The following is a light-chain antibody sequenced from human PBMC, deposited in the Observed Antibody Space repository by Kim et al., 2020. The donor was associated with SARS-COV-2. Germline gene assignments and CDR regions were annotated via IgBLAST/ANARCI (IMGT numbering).Light chain of an antibody. Sequence: ASVKLTCTLSSGNSSYAIEWHQQQPAKGPRYLMKLNSDGSHTKGDGIPDRFSGSSSGAERYLTISSLQSEDEADYYCQTWGTGIRVFGGGTQLTVL. CDR1: SGNSSYA. CDR3: QTWGTGIRV. CDR2: LNSDGSH. V-gene: IGLV4-69*01. J-gene: IGLJ3*02.